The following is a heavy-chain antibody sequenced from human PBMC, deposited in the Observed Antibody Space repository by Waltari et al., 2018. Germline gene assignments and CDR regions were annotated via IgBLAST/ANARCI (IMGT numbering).Heavy chain of an antibody. Sequence: QVQLVESGGGVVQPGRSLRLSCAASGFTFSSYGMHWVRQAPGKGLEWVAVISYDGSNKSYADSVKGRFTISRDNSKNTLYLQMNSLRAEDTAVYYCANVDTAMADLDAFDIWGQGTMVTVSS. J-gene: IGHJ3*02. CDR1: GFTFSSYG. V-gene: IGHV3-30*18. D-gene: IGHD5-18*01. CDR3: ANVDTAMADLDAFDI. CDR2: ISYDGSNK.